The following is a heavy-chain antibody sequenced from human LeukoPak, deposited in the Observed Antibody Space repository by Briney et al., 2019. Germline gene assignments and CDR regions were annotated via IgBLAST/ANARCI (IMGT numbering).Heavy chain of an antibody. CDR2: IYPGDSDT. CDR3: ARHQYYYDTRGYYIDY. CDR1: GYIFSSYW. Sequence: GESLRISCKGSGYIFSSYWIGWVRQMPGEGLEWMGIIYPGDSDTRYRPSFQGQVTISADKSISTAYLQWNSLRASDTAMYYCARHQYYYDTRGYYIDYWGQGTLVTVSS. D-gene: IGHD3-22*01. V-gene: IGHV5-51*01. J-gene: IGHJ4*02.